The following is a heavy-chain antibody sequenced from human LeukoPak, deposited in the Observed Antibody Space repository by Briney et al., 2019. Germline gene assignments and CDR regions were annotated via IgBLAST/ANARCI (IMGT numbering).Heavy chain of an antibody. CDR3: ARDSRIMGAPGAFDY. J-gene: IGHJ4*02. CDR1: GGSISSYY. V-gene: IGHV4-4*07. Sequence: NASETLSLTCTVTGGSISSYYWSWIRQPAGKGLEWIGRFYSGSTNYNPSLKSRVTMSVDTSKNQFSLKLSSVTAADTAVYYCARDSRIMGAPGAFDYWGQGTLVTVSS. CDR2: FYSGST. D-gene: IGHD1-26*01.